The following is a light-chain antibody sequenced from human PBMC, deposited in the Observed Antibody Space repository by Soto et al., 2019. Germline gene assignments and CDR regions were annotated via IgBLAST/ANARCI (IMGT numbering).Light chain of an antibody. CDR1: QSISSW. CDR3: QHYNSYSEA. CDR2: KAS. V-gene: IGKV1-5*03. J-gene: IGKJ1*01. Sequence: QMTPSPSTLSASLRDKVTITFRASQSISSWLDWYQQKPGKAPKLLIYKASTLKSGVPSRFSGSGSGTEFTLTISSLQPDDFATYYCQHYNSYSEAFGQGTKAAI.